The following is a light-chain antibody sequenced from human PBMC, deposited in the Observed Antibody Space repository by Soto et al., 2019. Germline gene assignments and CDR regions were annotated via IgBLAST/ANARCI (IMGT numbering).Light chain of an antibody. CDR3: TSFTTGPTWV. J-gene: IGLJ3*02. V-gene: IGLV2-14*01. Sequence: QSALTQPASVSGSPGQSITISCTGTSSDIGGYNYVSWYQQHPGRAPKLMTYDVSYRPSGVSNRFSGSKSGNTASLTISGLKAEDGADYYRTSFTTGPTWVFAGGTKLTVL. CDR2: DVS. CDR1: SSDIGGYNY.